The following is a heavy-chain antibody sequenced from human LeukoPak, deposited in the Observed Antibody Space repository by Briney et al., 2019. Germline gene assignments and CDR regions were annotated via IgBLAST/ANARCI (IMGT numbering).Heavy chain of an antibody. V-gene: IGHV3-21*01. CDR2: ISSSSSYI. Sequence: PGGSLRLSCAASGFTFSSYSMNWVRQAPGKGLEWVSSISSSSSYIYYADSVKGRFTISRDNAKNSLYLQMNSLRAEDTAVYYCARGDSYYYYYGMDVWGQGTTVTVSS. J-gene: IGHJ6*02. D-gene: IGHD1-26*01. CDR1: GFTFSSYS. CDR3: ARGDSYYYYYGMDV.